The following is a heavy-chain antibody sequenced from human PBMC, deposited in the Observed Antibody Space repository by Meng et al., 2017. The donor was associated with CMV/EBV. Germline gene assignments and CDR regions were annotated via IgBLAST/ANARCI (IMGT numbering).Heavy chain of an antibody. J-gene: IGHJ6*02. D-gene: IGHD2-2*01. Sequence: GESLKISCAASGFTFSSYRMSWVRQAPGKGLEWVANIKQDGSEKYYVDSVKGRFTISRDNAKNSLYLQMNSLRAEDTAVYYCARDIVVVPAARTNYYYYYGMDVWGQGTTVTVSS. CDR3: ARDIVVVPAARTNYYYYYGMDV. CDR1: GFTFSSYR. V-gene: IGHV3-7*01. CDR2: IKQDGSEK.